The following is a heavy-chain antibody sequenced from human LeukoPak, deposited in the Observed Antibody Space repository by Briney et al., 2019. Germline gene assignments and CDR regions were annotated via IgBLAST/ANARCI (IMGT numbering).Heavy chain of an antibody. D-gene: IGHD2-21*02. CDR3: ARDGNSLGGGDSFYYYYMDV. CDR1: GYSFTRNA. V-gene: IGHV1-18*01. J-gene: IGHJ6*03. Sequence: ASVKVSCKASGYSFTRNAVSWVRQAPGQGLEWMGWISAYNGNTNYAQKLQGRVTMTTDTSTSTAYMELRSLRSDDTAVYYCARDGNSLGGGDSFYYYYMDVWGKGTTVTVSS. CDR2: ISAYNGNT.